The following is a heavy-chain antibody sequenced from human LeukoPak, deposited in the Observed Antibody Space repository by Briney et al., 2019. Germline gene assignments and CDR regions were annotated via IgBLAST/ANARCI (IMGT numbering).Heavy chain of an antibody. D-gene: IGHD1-14*01. V-gene: IGHV3-66*02. J-gene: IGHJ4*02. CDR2: IYSGGST. CDR1: GLTISSNY. Sequence: PGGSLRLSCAASGLTISSNYMNWVRQAPGKGLEWVSVIYSGGSTYYADSVKGRFTVSRDNSKNTLYLQMNSLRAEDTAVYYCARDGIGSYYFDYWGQGTLVTVSS. CDR3: ARDGIGSYYFDY.